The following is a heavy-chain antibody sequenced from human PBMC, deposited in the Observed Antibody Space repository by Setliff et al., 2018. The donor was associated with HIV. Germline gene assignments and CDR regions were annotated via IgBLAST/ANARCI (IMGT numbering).Heavy chain of an antibody. V-gene: IGHV4-61*02. Sequence: SETLSLTCTVSGGPISTGGYFWTWIRQSPGKRLEWIGRIYVTRSTKYNPSLKSRVTMSIQPSKNQFSLKLNSVTAADTAVYYCARGTKYSSGWSRGDYWGQGTLVTVSS. J-gene: IGHJ4*02. CDR3: ARGTKYSSGWSRGDY. D-gene: IGHD6-19*01. CDR2: IYVTRST. CDR1: GGPISTGGYF.